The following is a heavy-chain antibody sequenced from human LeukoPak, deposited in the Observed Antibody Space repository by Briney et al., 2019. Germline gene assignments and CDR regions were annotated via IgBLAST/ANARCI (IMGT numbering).Heavy chain of an antibody. V-gene: IGHV4-59*01. CDR1: GGSISSYY. CDR2: IYYGGST. D-gene: IGHD5-24*01. CDR3: ARGLLDGYTHPAAFDI. J-gene: IGHJ3*02. Sequence: SETLSLTCAVSGGSISSYYWSWIRQPPGKGLEWIGYIYYGGSTNYNPSLKSRVTISVDTSKNQFSLKLSSVTAADTAVYYCARGLLDGYTHPAAFDIWGQGTMVTVSS.